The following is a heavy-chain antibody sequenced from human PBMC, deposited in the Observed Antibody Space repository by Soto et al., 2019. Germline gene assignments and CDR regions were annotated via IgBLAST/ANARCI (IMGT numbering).Heavy chain of an antibody. V-gene: IGHV4-34*01. J-gene: IGHJ3*02. CDR3: ARGPRDYGDAFDI. CDR2: INHSGST. D-gene: IGHD4-17*01. CDR1: GGSFSGYY. Sequence: PSETLSLTCAVYGGSFSGYYWSWIRQPPGEGLEWIGEINHSGSTNYNPSLKSRVTISVDTSKNQFSLKLSSVTAADTAVYYCARGPRDYGDAFDIWGQGTMVTVSS.